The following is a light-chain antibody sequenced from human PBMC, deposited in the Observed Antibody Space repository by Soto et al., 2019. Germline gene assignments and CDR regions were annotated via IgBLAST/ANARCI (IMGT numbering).Light chain of an antibody. CDR1: QSVSSN. CDR3: QQDNNSPRT. CDR2: GAS. J-gene: IGKJ1*01. V-gene: IGKV3-15*01. Sequence: EIVMTQSPATLSVSPGERATLSCRASQSVSSNLAWYQQKPGQAPRLLIYGASTRATGIPARFSGSGSGTEFTLTISSLQSEDFAVYYCQQDNNSPRTFGKGTKV.